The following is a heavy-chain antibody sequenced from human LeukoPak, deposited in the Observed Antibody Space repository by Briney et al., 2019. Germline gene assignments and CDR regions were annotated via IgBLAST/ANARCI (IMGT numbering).Heavy chain of an antibody. CDR1: GFTFSSYA. J-gene: IGHJ4*02. V-gene: IGHV3-30-3*01. CDR2: ISYDGSNK. D-gene: IGHD6-19*01. CDR3: ARDPHPTVAATDYFDY. Sequence: GGSLRLSCAASGFTFSSYAMHWVRQAPGKGLEWVAVISYDGSNKYYADSVKGRFTISRDNSKNTLYLQMNSLRAEDTAVYYRARDPHPTVAATDYFDYWGQGTLVTVSS.